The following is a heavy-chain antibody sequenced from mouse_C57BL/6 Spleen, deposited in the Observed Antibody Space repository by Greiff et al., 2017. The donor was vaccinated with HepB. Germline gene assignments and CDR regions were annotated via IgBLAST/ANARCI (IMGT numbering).Heavy chain of an antibody. J-gene: IGHJ1*03. V-gene: IGHV3-1*01. CDR3: ARHYDYDEGYFDV. CDR1: GYSITSGYD. CDR2: ISYSGST. Sequence: EVQLQQSGPGMVKPSQSLSLTCTVTGYSITSGYDWHWIRHFPGNKLEWMGYISYSGSTNYNPSLKSRISITHDTSKNHFFLKLNSVTTEDTATYYCARHYDYDEGYFDVWGTGTTVTVSS. D-gene: IGHD2-4*01.